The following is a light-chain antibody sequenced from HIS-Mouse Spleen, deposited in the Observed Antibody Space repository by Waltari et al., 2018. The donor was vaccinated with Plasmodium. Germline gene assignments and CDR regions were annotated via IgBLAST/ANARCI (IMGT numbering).Light chain of an antibody. V-gene: IGLV3-25*03. CDR1: AFSKQY. CDR2: KDS. CDR3: QSADSSGTYRV. J-gene: IGLJ2*01. Sequence: SYELTQPPSLSVSPGQPARAPCLGDAFSKQYPYWYQQKPGQAHVPVIYKDSERPSGIPERFSGSSSGTTVTLTISGVQAEDEADYYCQSADSSGTYRVFGGGTKLTVL.